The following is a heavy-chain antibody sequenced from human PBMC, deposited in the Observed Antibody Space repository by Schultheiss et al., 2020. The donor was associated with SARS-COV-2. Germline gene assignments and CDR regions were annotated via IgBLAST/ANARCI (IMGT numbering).Heavy chain of an antibody. D-gene: IGHD3-3*01. CDR2: ISGRGSDT. V-gene: IGHV3-23*01. J-gene: IGHJ3*02. CDR1: GFNFGDYA. Sequence: GGSLRLSCTASGFNFGDYATSWVRQAPGRGLEWVSGISGRGSDTDYTDSVEGRFTISRDNSKNTLYLQMNSLRAEDTAVYYCARVLPRGLRFLEWLSDSLGYDAFDIWGQGTMVTVSS. CDR3: ARVLPRGLRFLEWLSDSLGYDAFDI.